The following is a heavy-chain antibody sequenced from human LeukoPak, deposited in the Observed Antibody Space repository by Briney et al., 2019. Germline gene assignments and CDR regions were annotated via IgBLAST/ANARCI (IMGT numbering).Heavy chain of an antibody. Sequence: GGSLRLSCAASGFTFSAFGMHWVRQAPGKGLEWVAFLRYDGTNEYYAVSVKGRFTISRDNSKNMLYLQMDSLRHEDTAVYYCAHLRLGSGTYRGDFWGQGTLVTVSS. J-gene: IGHJ4*02. V-gene: IGHV3-30*02. CDR3: AHLRLGSGTYRGDF. D-gene: IGHD3-10*01. CDR1: GFTFSAFG. CDR2: LRYDGTNE.